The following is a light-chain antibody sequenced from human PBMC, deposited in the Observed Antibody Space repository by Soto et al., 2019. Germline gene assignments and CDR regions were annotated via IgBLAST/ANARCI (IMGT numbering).Light chain of an antibody. CDR2: EVT. Sequence: QSALTQPASVSGSPGQSITISCTGTTRDVGGYNYVSWYQQYPGKAPKLMIFEVTYRPSGISNRFSGSKSGNTASLSISGLQAEDEADYYCSSYTSSSTSVVFGGGTKLTVL. CDR3: SSYTSSSTSVV. J-gene: IGLJ2*01. V-gene: IGLV2-14*01. CDR1: TRDVGGYNY.